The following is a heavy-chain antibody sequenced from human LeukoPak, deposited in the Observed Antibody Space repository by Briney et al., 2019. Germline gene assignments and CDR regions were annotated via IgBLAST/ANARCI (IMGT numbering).Heavy chain of an antibody. CDR2: ISSGSSVI. Sequence: PGGSLRLSCAASGFSLSSYSMNWVRQAPGKGLEWISHISSGSSVIFYADSVKGRFAISRDNAKNSLYLQMNSLRAEDTAVYCCARELLWFGELFPFDYWGQGTLVTVSS. D-gene: IGHD3-10*01. V-gene: IGHV3-48*01. CDR1: GFSLSSYS. CDR3: ARELLWFGELFPFDY. J-gene: IGHJ4*02.